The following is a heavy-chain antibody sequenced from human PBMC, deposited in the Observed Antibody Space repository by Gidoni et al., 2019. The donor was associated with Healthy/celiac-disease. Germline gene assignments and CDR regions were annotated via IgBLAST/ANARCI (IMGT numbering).Heavy chain of an antibody. V-gene: IGHV1-46*01. CDR3: ARESRACSGGSCLVVDY. Sequence: QVQLVQSGAEVKKPGASVKVSCKASGYTFTSSYMHWVRQAPGQGLEWMGIINPSGGSTSYAQKFQGRVTMTRDTFTSTVYMELSSLRSEDTAVYYCARESRACSGGSCLVVDYWGQGTLVTVSS. D-gene: IGHD2-15*01. J-gene: IGHJ4*02. CDR2: INPSGGST. CDR1: GYTFTSSY.